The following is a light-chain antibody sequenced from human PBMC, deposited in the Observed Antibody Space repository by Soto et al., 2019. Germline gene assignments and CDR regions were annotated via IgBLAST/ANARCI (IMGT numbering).Light chain of an antibody. V-gene: IGKV3-11*01. CDR1: QSVGTS. J-gene: IGKJ4*01. CDR3: QQLSGRPPT. CDR2: EAS. Sequence: EIVLTQSPATLSLSPGEGATLSCRASQSVGTSFGWYQQKPGQAPRLVIYEASYRAAGIPARFSGSGSGTDFTLTITSLESEEFAVYYCQQLSGRPPTFGGGTKVEMK.